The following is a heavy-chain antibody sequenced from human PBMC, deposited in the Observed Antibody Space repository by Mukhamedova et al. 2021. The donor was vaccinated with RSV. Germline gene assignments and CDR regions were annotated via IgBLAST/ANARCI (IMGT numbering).Heavy chain of an antibody. V-gene: IGHV3-7*01. CDR1: SYW. Sequence: SYWMGWVRQAPGRGLEWVANIKRDGSEEYYVDSVRGRLTISRDNAKNSLHLQMSSLRAEDTAVYYCARALADGSHDLASVFDYWGQ. J-gene: IGHJ4*02. CDR2: IKRDGSEE. D-gene: IGHD1-1*01. CDR3: ARALADGSHDLASVFDY.